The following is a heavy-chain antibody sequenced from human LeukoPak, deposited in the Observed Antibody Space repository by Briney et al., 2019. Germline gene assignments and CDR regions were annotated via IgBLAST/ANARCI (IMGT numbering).Heavy chain of an antibody. Sequence: GGSLRLSCAASGFTFSSSAMQWVRQAPGKGLEWVAVISYDGSKKYYADSVKGRFTISGDDSKNTLYLQMNSLRGEDTAVYYCARSRSASTSGWYDYFDYWGRGTLVTVSS. CDR1: GFTFSSSA. D-gene: IGHD6-19*01. J-gene: IGHJ4*02. V-gene: IGHV3-30*04. CDR2: ISYDGSKK. CDR3: ARSRSASTSGWYDYFDY.